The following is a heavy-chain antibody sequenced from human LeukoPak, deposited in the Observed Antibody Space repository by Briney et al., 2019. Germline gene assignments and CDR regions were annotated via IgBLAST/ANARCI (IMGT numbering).Heavy chain of an antibody. D-gene: IGHD3-22*01. Sequence: SETLSLTCTVSGYSISSGYYWGWIRQPPGKGLEWIGSIYHSGSTYYNPSLKSRVTISVDTSKNQFSLKLSSVTAADTAVYYCARSRYDSSWPFDYWGQGTLVTVSS. V-gene: IGHV4-38-2*02. CDR3: ARSRYDSSWPFDY. CDR1: GYSISSGYY. J-gene: IGHJ4*02. CDR2: IYHSGST.